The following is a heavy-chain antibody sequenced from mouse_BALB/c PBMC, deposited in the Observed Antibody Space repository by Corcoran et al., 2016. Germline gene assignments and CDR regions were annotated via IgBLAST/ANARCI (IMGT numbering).Heavy chain of an antibody. CDR1: GYTFTDYY. Sequence: EVLRQQYGPELVKPGASVKMSCWASGYTFTDYYMKWVKLSHGNSLEWSGDINPNNGGTSYNQKFKGKATLTVHKSSSTAYMQLNSLTSEDSAVYYCSRDYDYNFDYWGQGTTLTVSS. CDR2: INPNNGGT. CDR3: SRDYDYNFDY. V-gene: IGHV1-26*01. D-gene: IGHD2-4*01. J-gene: IGHJ2*01.